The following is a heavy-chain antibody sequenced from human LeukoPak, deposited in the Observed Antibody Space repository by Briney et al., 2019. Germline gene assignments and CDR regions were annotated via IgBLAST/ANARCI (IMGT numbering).Heavy chain of an antibody. Sequence: PGGSLRLSCAASGFTVSSDYMSWVRQPPGKGLEWVSVIYSGGSTNYADSVKGLFTISRDNSKNTLHLQMNSLRVEDTAVYYCARGQSYYEAFDIWGQGTMVTVSS. CDR3: ARGQSYYEAFDI. CDR1: GFTVSSDY. J-gene: IGHJ3*02. V-gene: IGHV3-53*03. D-gene: IGHD1-26*01. CDR2: IYSGGST.